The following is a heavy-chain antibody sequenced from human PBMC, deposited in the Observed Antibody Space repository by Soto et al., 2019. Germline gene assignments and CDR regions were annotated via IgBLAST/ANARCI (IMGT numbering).Heavy chain of an antibody. CDR3: AKWSGYGDA. Sequence: EVQLLESGGGLVQPGGSLRLSCAASGFSFSTYSMAWVRQAPGKGLEWVSGLSHGGAYTFYADSVKGRFTISVDISQNTVYLQMNSLRTEDTAVYYCAKWSGYGDAWGQGTLVTVSS. J-gene: IGHJ4*02. D-gene: IGHD4-17*01. CDR1: GFSFSTYS. V-gene: IGHV3-23*01. CDR2: LSHGGAYT.